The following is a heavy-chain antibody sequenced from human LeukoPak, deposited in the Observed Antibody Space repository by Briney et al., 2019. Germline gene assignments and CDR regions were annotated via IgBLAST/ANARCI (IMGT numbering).Heavy chain of an antibody. J-gene: IGHJ4*02. V-gene: IGHV3-30*04. CDR2: ISYDGSNK. CDR3: ARVLGDDSSGYQPLTFAY. CDR1: GFTFSSYA. D-gene: IGHD3-22*01. Sequence: GGSLRLSCAASGFTFSSYAMHWVRQAPGKGLEWVAVISYDGSNKYYADSVKGRFTISRDNSKNKLYLQMNSLRAEDTAVYYCARVLGDDSSGYQPLTFAYWGQGTLVTVSS.